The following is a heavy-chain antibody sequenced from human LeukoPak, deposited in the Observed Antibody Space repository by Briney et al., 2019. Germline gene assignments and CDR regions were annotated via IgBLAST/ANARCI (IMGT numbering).Heavy chain of an antibody. CDR2: ISTSSSYI. J-gene: IGHJ5*02. Sequence: PGGSLRLSCAASGFTFSSYSMNWVRQAPGKGLEWVSFISTSSSYIHNADSVKGRFTISRDNAKNSLYLQMNSLRAEDTAVYYCVRGAEVVAATDNWFDPWGQGTLVTVSS. CDR3: VRGAEVVAATDNWFDP. D-gene: IGHD6-19*01. CDR1: GFTFSSYS. V-gene: IGHV3-21*01.